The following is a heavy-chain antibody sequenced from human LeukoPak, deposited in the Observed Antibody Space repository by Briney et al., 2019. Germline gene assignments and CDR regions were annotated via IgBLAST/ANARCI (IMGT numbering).Heavy chain of an antibody. Sequence: SETLSLTCTVSGGSISSYYWSWIRQPPGKGLEWIGYIYYSGSTNYNPSLKSRVTISVDTSKNQFSLKLSSVTAADTAVYYCARVGGAYDSSGYYTWYFDLWGRGTLVTVSS. CDR3: ARVGGAYDSSGYYTWYFDL. V-gene: IGHV4-59*01. J-gene: IGHJ2*01. D-gene: IGHD3-22*01. CDR1: GGSISSYY. CDR2: IYYSGST.